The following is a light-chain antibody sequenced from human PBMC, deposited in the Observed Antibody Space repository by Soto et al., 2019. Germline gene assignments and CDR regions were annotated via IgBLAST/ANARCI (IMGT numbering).Light chain of an antibody. CDR3: YSYDSSLSGCV. J-gene: IGLJ3*02. CDR2: GNS. V-gene: IGLV1-40*01. CDR1: SSNIGAGYG. Sequence: QSVLAQPPSVSGAPGQRVTISCTGSSSNIGAGYGVHWYQQLPGTAPKLLIYGNSNRPSGVPDRFSGSKSGTSASLAITGLLAEDGAAYHYYSYDSSLSGCVFGGGTKLTVL.